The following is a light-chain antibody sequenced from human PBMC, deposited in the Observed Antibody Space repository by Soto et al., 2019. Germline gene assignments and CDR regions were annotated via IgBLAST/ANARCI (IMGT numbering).Light chain of an antibody. CDR1: NSNIENNC. CDR2: DDN. Sequence: QSVLTQPPSVSAAPGQKVTISCSGSNSNIENNCVSWYQQLPGTAPKLLIYDDNQRPSDIPDRFSASKSGTSATLDITGLRTGDEADYYCGTWDSSLSAVVFGGGTQLTVL. CDR3: GTWDSSLSAVV. V-gene: IGLV1-51*01. J-gene: IGLJ2*01.